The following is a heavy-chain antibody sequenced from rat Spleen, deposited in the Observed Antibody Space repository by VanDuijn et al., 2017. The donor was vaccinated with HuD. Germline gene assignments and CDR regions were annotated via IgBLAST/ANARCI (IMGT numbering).Heavy chain of an antibody. D-gene: IGHD1-12*02. J-gene: IGHJ3*01. V-gene: IGHV5-22*01. CDR3: ARFYDGTYYYGWFAF. Sequence: EVQLVESGGGLVQPGRSMKLSCAASGFTFSDYYMAWVRQAPKKGLEWVASISYEGSSTYYGDSVKGRFTISRDNAKSTLYLQMNSLRSEDTATYYCARFYDGTYYYGWFAFWGQGTLVTVSS. CDR1: GFTFSDYY. CDR2: ISYEGSST.